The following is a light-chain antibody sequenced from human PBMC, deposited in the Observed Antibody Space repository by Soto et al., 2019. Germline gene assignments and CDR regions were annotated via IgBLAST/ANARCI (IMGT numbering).Light chain of an antibody. CDR2: KAS. CDR1: QTISSW. CDR3: QHYDSYSEA. J-gene: IGKJ1*01. Sequence: DIQMTQSPSTLSGSVGDRVTITCRASQTISSWLAWYQQKPGKAPKLLIYKASTIKSGVPSRFSGSGSGTEFNLTISSLQPDDFANYYCQHYDSYSEAFGQGTKVELK. V-gene: IGKV1-5*03.